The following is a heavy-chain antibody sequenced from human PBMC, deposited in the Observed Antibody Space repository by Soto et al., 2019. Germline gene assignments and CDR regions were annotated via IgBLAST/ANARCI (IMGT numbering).Heavy chain of an antibody. D-gene: IGHD2-15*01. Sequence: RLSCAASGFIFNEYGMHWVRQAPGKGLEWVAVIWYDGSNKYYADSVKGRFTISRDNSKNTMSLQMNNLRAEDTAVYYCARWGCSGTNCNLNQRSYDLWGQGTLVTVSS. CDR2: IWYDGSNK. V-gene: IGHV3-33*03. CDR3: ARWGCSGTNCNLNQRSYDL. J-gene: IGHJ4*02. CDR1: GFIFNEYG.